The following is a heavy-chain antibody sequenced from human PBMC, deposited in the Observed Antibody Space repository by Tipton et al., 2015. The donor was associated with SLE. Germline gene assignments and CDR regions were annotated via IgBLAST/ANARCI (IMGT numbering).Heavy chain of an antibody. CDR3: AKGGPTILAAMDV. Sequence: GSLRLSCAASGFTFSRYWMSWVRQAPGKGLEWVANIKQDGNERYYVDSVKGRFTISRDNSRNTLFLHLNSLRAEDTGIYYCAKGGPTILAAMDVWGQGTTVTVTS. D-gene: IGHD5-24*01. CDR1: GFTFSRYW. J-gene: IGHJ6*02. V-gene: IGHV3-7*03. CDR2: IKQDGNER.